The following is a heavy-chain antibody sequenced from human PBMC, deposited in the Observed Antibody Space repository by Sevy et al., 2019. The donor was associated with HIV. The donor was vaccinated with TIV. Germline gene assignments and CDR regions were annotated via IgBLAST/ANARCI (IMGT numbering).Heavy chain of an antibody. CDR2: MKEDGSER. CDR3: VREGVGGYSYSLDC. D-gene: IGHD5-18*01. V-gene: IGHV3-7*01. J-gene: IGHJ4*02. CDR1: GFSFSTYW. Sequence: GESLKISCAASGFSFSTYWMTWVRQAPGKGLEWVATMKEDGSERNYVDSVKGRFTISRDNAKNSLYLQMNSLRAEDTAVYYCVREGVGGYSYSLDCCGQGTLVTVSS.